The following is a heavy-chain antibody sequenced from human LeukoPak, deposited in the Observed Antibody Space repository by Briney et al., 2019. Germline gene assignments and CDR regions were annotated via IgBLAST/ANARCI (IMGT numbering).Heavy chain of an antibody. Sequence: GGSLRLSCAASGFTFSSYAMSWVRQAPGKGLEWVSAISGSGGSTYYADSVKGRFTISRDNSKNTLYLQMNSLRAEDTAVYYCAKDTEDIVVVVAATLQGKYFDYWGQGTLVTVSS. D-gene: IGHD2-15*01. CDR3: AKDTEDIVVVVAATLQGKYFDY. V-gene: IGHV3-23*01. CDR2: ISGSGGST. CDR1: GFTFSSYA. J-gene: IGHJ4*02.